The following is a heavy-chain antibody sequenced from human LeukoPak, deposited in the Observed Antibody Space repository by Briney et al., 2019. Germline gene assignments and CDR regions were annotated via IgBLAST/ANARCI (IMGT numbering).Heavy chain of an antibody. CDR3: AKGGGSGYYSPFHY. D-gene: IGHD3-22*01. J-gene: IGHJ4*02. CDR2: ISGSGGSS. Sequence: GGSLRLSCAASGFTFSSYAMSWVRQAAGKGLEWVSAISGSGGSSYYADSVKGRFTISRDNSKNTLYLQMNSLRAEDTAVYYCAKGGGSGYYSPFHYWGPGTLVTVSS. CDR1: GFTFSSYA. V-gene: IGHV3-23*01.